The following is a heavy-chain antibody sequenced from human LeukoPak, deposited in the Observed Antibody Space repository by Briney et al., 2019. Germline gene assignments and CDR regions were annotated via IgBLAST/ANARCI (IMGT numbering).Heavy chain of an antibody. CDR2: IKQDGSEK. V-gene: IGHV3-7*01. CDR1: GFTFSSYW. Sequence: GGSLRLSCAASGFTFSSYWMSWVGQAPGKGLEWVANIKQDGSEKYYVDSVKGRFTISRDNAKNSLYLQMNSLRAEDTAVYYCARRVLYYDSSGYGTYYYYMDVWGKGTTVTVSS. D-gene: IGHD3-22*01. J-gene: IGHJ6*03. CDR3: ARRVLYYDSSGYGTYYYYMDV.